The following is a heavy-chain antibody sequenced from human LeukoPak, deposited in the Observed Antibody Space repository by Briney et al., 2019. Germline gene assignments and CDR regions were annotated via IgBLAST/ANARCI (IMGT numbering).Heavy chain of an antibody. Sequence: PSQTLSLACTASGGSISSGSYYWRWIRQPAGKGLEWIGRIYTSGSTNYNPSLKSRVTISVDTSKNQFSLKLSSVTAADTAVYYCARDRELWNWFDPWGQGTLVTVSS. CDR1: GGSISSGSYY. CDR2: IYTSGST. V-gene: IGHV4-61*02. J-gene: IGHJ5*02. CDR3: ARDRELWNWFDP. D-gene: IGHD1-26*01.